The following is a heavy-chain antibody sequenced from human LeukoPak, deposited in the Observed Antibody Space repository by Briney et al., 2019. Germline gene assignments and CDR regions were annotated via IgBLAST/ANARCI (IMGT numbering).Heavy chain of an antibody. CDR2: ISAYNGNT. V-gene: IGHV1-18*01. CDR1: GYTFTSYG. J-gene: IGHJ6*03. Sequence: ASVKVSCKASGYTFTSYGISWVRQAPGQGLEWMGWISAYNGNTNYAQKFQGRVTMTRDTSISTAYMELSRLRSDDTAVYYCARVPYYYYYYYMDVWGKGTTVTVSS. CDR3: ARVPYYYYYYYMDV.